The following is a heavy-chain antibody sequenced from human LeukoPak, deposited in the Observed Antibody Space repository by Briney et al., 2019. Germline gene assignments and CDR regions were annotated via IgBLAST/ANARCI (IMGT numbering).Heavy chain of an antibody. V-gene: IGHV3-7*01. J-gene: IGHJ2*01. D-gene: IGHD1-26*01. CDR1: GFNFGPYW. CDR3: AGPAGTYWYFDL. CDR2: INGDGSEK. Sequence: GWSLRLSCVASGFNFGPYWMSWVRQAPGKGPEWVANINGDGSEKFYVNSVKGRFTISRDNAKNSLYLQMNSLTAEDTAVYYCAGPAGTYWYFDLWGRGTLVTVSS.